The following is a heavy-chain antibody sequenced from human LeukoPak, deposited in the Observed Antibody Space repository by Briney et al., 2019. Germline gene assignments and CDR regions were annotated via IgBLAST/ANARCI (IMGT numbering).Heavy chain of an antibody. CDR1: GFTFFSYA. J-gene: IGHJ3*01. Sequence: GGSLRLSCAATGFTFFSYAMTWIRQAPGKGLEWVSTISGSGGKTYYADAVKGRFTISRDNSDNTVYLQINNLRVEDTAIYYCAKDSGRLRSGFGLWGQGTMATVSS. D-gene: IGHD5-12*01. CDR3: AKDSGRLRSGFGL. V-gene: IGHV3-23*01. CDR2: ISGSGGKT.